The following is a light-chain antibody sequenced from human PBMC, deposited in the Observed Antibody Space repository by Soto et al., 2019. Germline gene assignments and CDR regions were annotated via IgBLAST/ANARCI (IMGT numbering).Light chain of an antibody. V-gene: IGLV2-23*01. CDR2: EGT. Sequence: QSVLTQPASVSGSPGQSITISCTGTSSDVGIYNLVSWYQQHPGKAPKLMIYEGTKRPSGVSNRFSGSKSGYTASLTISGLQADDEADYYCCSYAGSSTWVFGGGTKVTVL. CDR1: SSDVGIYNL. CDR3: CSYAGSSTWV. J-gene: IGLJ3*02.